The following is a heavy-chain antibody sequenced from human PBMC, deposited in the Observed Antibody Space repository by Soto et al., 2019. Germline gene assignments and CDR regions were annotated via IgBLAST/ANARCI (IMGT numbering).Heavy chain of an antibody. CDR1: GGSISSSSYY. CDR3: ARSEDIVVVPAAIGFHY. D-gene: IGHD2-2*02. V-gene: IGHV4-39*01. CDR2: IYYSGST. J-gene: IGHJ4*02. Sequence: QLQLQESGPGLVKPSETLSLTCTVSGGSISSSSYYWGWIRQPPGKGLEWIGSIYYSGSTYYNPSLKSRVTISVDTSKNQCSLKLSSVTAADTAVYYCARSEDIVVVPAAIGFHYWGQGTLVTVSS.